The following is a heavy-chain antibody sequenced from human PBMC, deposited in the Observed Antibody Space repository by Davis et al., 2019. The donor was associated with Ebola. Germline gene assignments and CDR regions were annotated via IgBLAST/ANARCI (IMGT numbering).Heavy chain of an antibody. D-gene: IGHD2-2*01. CDR2: IIGDGSIT. CDR3: ARESIVVVPAAMGSGYYYYGMDV. Sequence: GESLKISCAASGFTFSSFSTYWLYWVRQAPGKGLEWVSRIIGDGSITNYADSVEGRFTISRDNSKNTLYLQMNSLRAEDTAVYYCARESIVVVPAAMGSGYYYYGMDVWGQGTTVTVSS. J-gene: IGHJ6*02. V-gene: IGHV3-74*01. CDR1: GFTFSSFSTYW.